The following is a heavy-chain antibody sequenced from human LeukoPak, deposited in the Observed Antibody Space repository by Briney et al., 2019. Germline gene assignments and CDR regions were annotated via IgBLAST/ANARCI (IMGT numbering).Heavy chain of an antibody. D-gene: IGHD3-10*01. V-gene: IGHV4-59*03. J-gene: IGHJ4*02. CDR2: VYYSATTNYKPSL. CDR1: GDSITYYF. CDR3: ATGRVSYGSEY. Sequence: SETLSLTCSFPGDSITYYFWSWIRQPPGKGLERIGYVYYSATTNYKPSLNYNPSLKSRVTISLDTSKSQFSLRMTSVTAADTAMYYCATGRVSYGSEYWGPGTLVAVSS.